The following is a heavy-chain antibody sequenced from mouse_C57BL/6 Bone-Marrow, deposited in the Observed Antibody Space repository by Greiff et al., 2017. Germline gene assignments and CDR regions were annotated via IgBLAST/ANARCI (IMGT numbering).Heavy chain of an antibody. Sequence: QVQLQQSGAELVKPGASVKMSCKASGYTFTSYWITWVKQRPGPGLEWIGDIYPTSGRTNYNEKFKSKAILTVDTSSNTAYMQLSSLTSEDSAVFYCARSGPLGRSFDYWGQGTTLTGSS. CDR1: GYTFTSYW. CDR2: IYPTSGRT. J-gene: IGHJ2*01. D-gene: IGHD4-1*01. V-gene: IGHV1-55*01. CDR3: ARSGPLGRSFDY.